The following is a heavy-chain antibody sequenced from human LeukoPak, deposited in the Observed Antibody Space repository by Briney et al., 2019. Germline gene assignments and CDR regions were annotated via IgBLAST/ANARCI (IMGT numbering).Heavy chain of an antibody. CDR3: AKGAASRGYTYVAN. V-gene: IGHV3-23*01. D-gene: IGHD5-18*01. CDR1: AFTLRPYA. J-gene: IGHJ4*02. CDR2: DSGRGGGT. Sequence: PGGSLRLSCAASAFTLRPYAMIWVRQSPGKGLEWVSTDSGRGGGTYYAYSVKGRFTISRDNSNNTLYLEMNSLRDEDTAVYYCAKGAASRGYTYVANWGQGTVVIVSS.